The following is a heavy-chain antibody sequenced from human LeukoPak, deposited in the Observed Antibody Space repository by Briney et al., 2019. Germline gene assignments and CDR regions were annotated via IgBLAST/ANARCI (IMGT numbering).Heavy chain of an antibody. CDR2: INPNSGDT. CDR1: GYTFIDYY. D-gene: IGHD1-14*01. J-gene: IGHJ4*02. V-gene: IGHV1-2*02. Sequence: GASVKVSCKASGYTFIDYYIHWVRQAPGQGLEWVGWINPNSGDTSYAEKFQGRVTMTRDTSISTAYMEVSRLRTDDTAVYYCARGEHHSFPYFFHYWGQGTLVTVSS. CDR3: ARGEHHSFPYFFHY.